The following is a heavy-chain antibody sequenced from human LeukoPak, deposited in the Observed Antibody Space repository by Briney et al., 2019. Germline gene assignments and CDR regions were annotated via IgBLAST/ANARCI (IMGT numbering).Heavy chain of an antibody. CDR2: IRSKAYGGIG. CDR1: GFNFVDHA. J-gene: IGHJ4*02. Sequence: GGSLRLSCTGSGFNFVDHAMTWVRQAPGKGLEWVGFIRSKAYGGIGQYAASVKGRFTISRDDSESIAYLQMNSLKAEDTAVYYCVRVIRGFNANGDYWGQGTLVTVSS. D-gene: IGHD5-24*01. V-gene: IGHV3-49*04. CDR3: VRVIRGFNANGDY.